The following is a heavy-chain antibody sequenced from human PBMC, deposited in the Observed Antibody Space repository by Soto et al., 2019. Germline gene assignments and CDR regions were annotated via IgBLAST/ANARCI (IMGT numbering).Heavy chain of an antibody. CDR1: GGSVSSGSYY. D-gene: IGHD3-3*01. V-gene: IGHV4-61*01. CDR3: VRETYDFWSGYFPA. J-gene: IGHJ5*02. CDR2: IYYSGST. Sequence: SETLSLTCTVSGGSVSSGSYYWSWIRQPPGKGLEWIGYIYYSGSTNYNPSLKSRVTISVDTSKNQFSLKLSSVTAADTAVYYCVRETYDFWSGYFPAWGQGTLVTVSS.